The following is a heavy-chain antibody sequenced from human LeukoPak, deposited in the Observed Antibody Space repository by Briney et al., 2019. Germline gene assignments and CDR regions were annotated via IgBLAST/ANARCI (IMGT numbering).Heavy chain of an antibody. CDR3: ARPLYYYYYYMDV. CDR1: GGSISSRSYY. Sequence: SETLSLTCTVSGGSISSRSYYGGWIRQPPGKELEWIGSIYYSGNTYYNPSLKSRVTISVDTSKNQFSLKLSSVTAADTAVYYCARPLYYYYYYMDVWGKGTTVAVSS. J-gene: IGHJ6*03. CDR2: IYYSGNT. V-gene: IGHV4-39*07.